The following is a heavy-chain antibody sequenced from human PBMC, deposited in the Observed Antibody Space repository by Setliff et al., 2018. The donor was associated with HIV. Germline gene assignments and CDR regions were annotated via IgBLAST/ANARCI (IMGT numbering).Heavy chain of an antibody. CDR3: ARDPQLVAAKSRQHYYYGMDV. V-gene: IGHV4-38-2*02. CDR2: IQHSGRT. J-gene: IGHJ6*02. CDR1: GYSISSGYC. Sequence: SETLSLTCAVSGYSISSGYCWSWIRQPPGKGLEWIGEIQHSGRTNYNPSLKSRVTTSVDTSKNQFSLKMSSVTAADTAVYYCARDPQLVAAKSRQHYYYGMDVWGQGTTVTVSS. D-gene: IGHD2-15*01.